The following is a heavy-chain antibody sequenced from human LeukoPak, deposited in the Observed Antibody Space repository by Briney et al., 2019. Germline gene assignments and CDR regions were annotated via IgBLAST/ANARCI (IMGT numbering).Heavy chain of an antibody. D-gene: IGHD3-10*01. CDR1: GFTFSDYY. CDR2: INSSGSTI. CDR3: ARSIITMVRGDHFDY. J-gene: IGHJ4*02. V-gene: IGHV3-11*04. Sequence: GGSLRLSCATSGFTFSDYYMSWIRQAPGKGLEWVSYINSSGSTIYYAHSVKGRFTISKDNAKNSLYLPMNSPTTDDTLVYIFARSIITMVRGDHFDYWGQGTLATVSS.